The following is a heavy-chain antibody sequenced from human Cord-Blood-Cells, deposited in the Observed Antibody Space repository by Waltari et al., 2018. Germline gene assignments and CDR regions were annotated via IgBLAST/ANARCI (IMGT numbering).Heavy chain of an antibody. CDR2: ISYDGSNK. Sequence: QVQLVESAGGVVQPGRSLSLSCAASGFTFSSYAMHWVRQAPGKGLEWVAVISYDGSNKYYADSVKGRFTISRDNSKNTLYLQMNSLRAEDTAVYYCARGRWYFDLWGRGTLVTVSS. CDR3: ARGRWYFDL. CDR1: GFTFSSYA. V-gene: IGHV3-30-3*01. J-gene: IGHJ2*01.